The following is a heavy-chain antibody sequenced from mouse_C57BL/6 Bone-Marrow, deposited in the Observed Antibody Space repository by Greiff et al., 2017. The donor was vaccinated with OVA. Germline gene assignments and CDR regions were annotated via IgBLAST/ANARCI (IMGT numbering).Heavy chain of an antibody. CDR1: GFSLSTSNMG. CDR2: IWWNDDK. V-gene: IGHV8-5*01. D-gene: IGHD1-2*01. J-gene: IGHJ1*03. CDR3: AQKRSTAWYFDV. Sequence: QVTLKVSGPGILQPSQTLSLTCSFSGFSLSTSNMGIGWIRQPSGKGLEWLAHIWWNDDKYYNPSLKRRLTISKDTSNNQVFLKLTSVDTADTATYYCAQKRSTAWYFDVWGTGTTVTVSS.